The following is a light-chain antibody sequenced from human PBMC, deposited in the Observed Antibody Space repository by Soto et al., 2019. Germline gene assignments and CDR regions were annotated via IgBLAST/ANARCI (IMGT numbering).Light chain of an antibody. CDR1: NSDVGGFNY. CDR3: CSYTSRSTLV. V-gene: IGLV2-14*01. CDR2: EVT. J-gene: IGLJ2*01. Sequence: QAVLTQPASVSGSPGQSITIYCTGTNSDVGGFNYVSWYQQHPDKAPKLIIFEVTDRPSGVSNRFSGSKSGNTASLTISGLQSEDEAEYYCCSYTSRSTLVFGGGTKLTVL.